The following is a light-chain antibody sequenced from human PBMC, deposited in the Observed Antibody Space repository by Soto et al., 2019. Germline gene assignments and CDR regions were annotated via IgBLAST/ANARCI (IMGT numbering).Light chain of an antibody. CDR1: QSISSY. CDR3: QQSYSTPYT. V-gene: IGKV1-39*01. J-gene: IGKJ2*01. CDR2: AAS. Sequence: DIQMTQSPSSLSASVGDRVTITCRASQSISSYLNWYQQKPGKAPKLLIYAASSLLSGVPSRFSGSRSGTDFTLTISSLQPEDFATYYCQQSYSTPYTFGQGTKLEIK.